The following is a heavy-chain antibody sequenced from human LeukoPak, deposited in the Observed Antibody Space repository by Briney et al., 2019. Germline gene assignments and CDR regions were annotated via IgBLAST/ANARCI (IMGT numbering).Heavy chain of an antibody. V-gene: IGHV1-24*01. Sequence: ASVKVSCKLSGYTLTELSMHWVRQSPGKGLEWMGGFDPEDGETIYAQNFQGRVTMTEDTSTDTAYMELSSLRSEDTAVYYCATESLYGDYTHVDFDYWGQGTLVTVSS. CDR3: ATESLYGDYTHVDFDY. D-gene: IGHD4-17*01. J-gene: IGHJ4*02. CDR2: FDPEDGET. CDR1: GYTLTELS.